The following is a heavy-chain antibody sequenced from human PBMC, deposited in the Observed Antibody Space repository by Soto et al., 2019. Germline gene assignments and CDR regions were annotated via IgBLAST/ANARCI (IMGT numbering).Heavy chain of an antibody. D-gene: IGHD5-18*01. CDR3: AKDHPQSYGAILFFDY. V-gene: IGHV3-23*01. CDR1: GFPFSNYA. J-gene: IGHJ4*02. CDR2: ISGTGAAT. Sequence: GGSLRLSCAASGFPFSNYAMAWVRQAPGKGLEWVSVISGTGAATFYADSVKGRFTISRDSSKNTLYLQMNSLRVEDTAIYYCAKDHPQSYGAILFFDYWGQGTLVTVSS.